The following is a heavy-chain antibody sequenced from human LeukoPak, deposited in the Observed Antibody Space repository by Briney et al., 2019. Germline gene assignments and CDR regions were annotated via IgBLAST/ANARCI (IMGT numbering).Heavy chain of an antibody. J-gene: IGHJ6*03. CDR1: GFTFSGYG. CDR3: AKEGGRYFALNYMDV. CDR2: ISYDGSNK. V-gene: IGHV3-30*18. Sequence: GGSLRLSCAASGFTFSGYGIHWVRQAPGKGLEWVAVISYDGSNKYYADSVKGRFTISRDNSKNTLYLQMNSLRAEDTAVYYCAKEGGRYFALNYMDVWGKGTTVTVSS. D-gene: IGHD3-9*01.